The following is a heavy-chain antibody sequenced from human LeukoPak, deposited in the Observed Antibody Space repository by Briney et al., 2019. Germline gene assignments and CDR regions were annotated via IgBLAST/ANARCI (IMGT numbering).Heavy chain of an antibody. D-gene: IGHD6-13*01. CDR3: ARGSSRWFNNWFDP. J-gene: IGHJ5*02. CDR1: GGSISNYY. V-gene: IGHV4-59*01. CDR2: IYYSGST. Sequence: SETLSLTCTVSGGSISNYYWSWIRQPPGKGLEWIAYIYYSGSTNYSPSLKSRVTISIDTSKNQFSLELTSVTAADTAVYYCARGSSRWFNNWFDPWGLGTLVTVSS.